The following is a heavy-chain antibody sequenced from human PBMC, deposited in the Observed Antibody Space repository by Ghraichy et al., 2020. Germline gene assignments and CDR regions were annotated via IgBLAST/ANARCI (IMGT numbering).Heavy chain of an antibody. CDR1: GYTFTSYG. D-gene: IGHD2-2*01. Sequence: ASVKVSCKASGYTFTSYGISWVRQTPGQGLEWMGWISAYNGNTNYAQKLQGRVTMTTDTSTSTAYMELRSLRSDDTAVYYCARDSSLVVPAAIFDYWGQGTLVTVSS. CDR3: ARDSSLVVPAAIFDY. CDR2: ISAYNGNT. V-gene: IGHV1-18*01. J-gene: IGHJ4*02.